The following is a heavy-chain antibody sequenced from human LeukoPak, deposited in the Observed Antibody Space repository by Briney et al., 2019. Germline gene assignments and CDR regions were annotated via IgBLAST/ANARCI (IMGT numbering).Heavy chain of an antibody. CDR3: AGQQQLLLIDP. Sequence: GGSLRLSCVASGFTFSSFSMNWVRQAPGKGLEWASYISSSSSTIYYADSVKGRFTISRDNAKNSLYLQMNNLRAEDTAVYYCAGQQQLLLIDPWGQGTLVTVSS. J-gene: IGHJ5*02. D-gene: IGHD6-13*01. CDR1: GFTFSSFS. CDR2: ISSSSSTI. V-gene: IGHV3-48*01.